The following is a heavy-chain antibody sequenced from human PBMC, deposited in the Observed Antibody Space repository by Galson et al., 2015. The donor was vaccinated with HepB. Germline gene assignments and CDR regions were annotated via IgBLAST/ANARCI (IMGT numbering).Heavy chain of an antibody. Sequence: SLRLSCAASGFSVSDYYMNWVRQAPGKGLEWVSSIAPRDVIKYVDSVKGRFTISRDSSKNKLYLQINSLRAEDTAVYYCARDRDYFDLWGRGTLVTVSS. D-gene: IGHD4/OR15-4a*01. CDR1: GFSVSDYY. J-gene: IGHJ2*01. CDR2: IAPRDVI. CDR3: ARDRDYFDL. V-gene: IGHV3-66*01.